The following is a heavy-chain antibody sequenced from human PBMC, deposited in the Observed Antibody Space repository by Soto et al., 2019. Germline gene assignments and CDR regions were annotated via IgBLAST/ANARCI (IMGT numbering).Heavy chain of an antibody. J-gene: IGHJ6*03. CDR3: ARVSAVSATYYYYYMDV. CDR1: GFTFSDYY. V-gene: IGHV3-11*01. CDR2: ISSSGSTI. Sequence: PGGSLRLSCAASGFTFSDYYMSWIRQAPGKGLEWVSYISSSGSTIYYADSVKGRFTISRDNAKNSLYLQMNSLRAEDTAVYYCARVSAVSATYYYYYMDVWGKGTTVTVSS. D-gene: IGHD2-15*01.